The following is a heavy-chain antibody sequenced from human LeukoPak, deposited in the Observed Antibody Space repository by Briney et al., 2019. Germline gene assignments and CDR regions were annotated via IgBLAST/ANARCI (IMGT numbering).Heavy chain of an antibody. Sequence: PGGSLRLSCAASGFTFSSYAMSWVRQAPGKGLEWVSAISGSGGSTYYADSVKGRFTISRDNSKNTLYLQMNSLRAEDTAVYYRAKPIDSSGYYYATNGSYDYWGQRTLVTVSS. CDR2: ISGSGGST. CDR1: GFTFSSYA. D-gene: IGHD3-22*01. CDR3: AKPIDSSGYYYATNGSYDY. J-gene: IGHJ4*02. V-gene: IGHV3-23*01.